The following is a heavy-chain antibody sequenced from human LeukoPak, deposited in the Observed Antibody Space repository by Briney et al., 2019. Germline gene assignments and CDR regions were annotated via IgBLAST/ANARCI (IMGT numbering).Heavy chain of an antibody. D-gene: IGHD2-15*01. Sequence: SETLSLTCAVYDGSFSGYYWSWIRQPPGKGLEWIGEISHSGSTNYNPSLKSRVTISVDTSNNQFSLNLSSVSAADTAVYYCARDGTYCSGGNCYSMFDYWGQGTLVTVSS. CDR3: ARDGTYCSGGNCYSMFDY. J-gene: IGHJ4*02. CDR2: ISHSGST. V-gene: IGHV4-34*01. CDR1: DGSFSGYY.